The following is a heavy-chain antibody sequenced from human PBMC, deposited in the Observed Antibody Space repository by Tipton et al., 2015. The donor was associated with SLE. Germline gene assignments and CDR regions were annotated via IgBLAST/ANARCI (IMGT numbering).Heavy chain of an antibody. CDR2: IYYSGST. CDR3: ARSSSGYYVDY. D-gene: IGHD3-22*01. V-gene: IGHV4-59*08. Sequence: WSWVRQPPGKGLEWIGYIYYSGSTNYNPSLKSRVTISVDTSKNQFSLRLSSVTAADTAVYYCARSSSGYYVDYWGQGTLVTVSS. J-gene: IGHJ4*02.